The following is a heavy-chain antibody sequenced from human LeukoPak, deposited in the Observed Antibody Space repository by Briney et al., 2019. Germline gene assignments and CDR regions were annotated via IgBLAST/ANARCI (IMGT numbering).Heavy chain of an antibody. J-gene: IGHJ4*02. CDR3: ARGDWGIAVALGY. CDR2: INGDGSST. D-gene: IGHD6-19*01. Sequence: GGSLRLSCAASGFTFTNYGMQWVRQAPGKGLVWVSRINGDGSSTTYADSVKGRFTISRDNAMNTLYLQMNSLRAEDTAVYYCARGDWGIAVALGYWGQGTLVTVSS. CDR1: GFTFTNYG. V-gene: IGHV3-74*01.